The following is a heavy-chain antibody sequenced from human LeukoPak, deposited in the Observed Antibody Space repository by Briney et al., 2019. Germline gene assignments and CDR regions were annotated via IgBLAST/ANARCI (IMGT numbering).Heavy chain of an antibody. CDR3: AMPAPIVGATAGFDY. CDR2: ISGSGGST. V-gene: IGHV3-23*01. D-gene: IGHD1-26*01. CDR1: GFTFSNYW. J-gene: IGHJ4*02. Sequence: PGGSLRLSCAASGFTFSNYWMSWVRQAPGKGLEWVSAISGSGGSTYYADSVKGRFTISRDNSKNTLYLQMNSLRAEDTAVYYCAMPAPIVGATAGFDYWGQGTLVTVSS.